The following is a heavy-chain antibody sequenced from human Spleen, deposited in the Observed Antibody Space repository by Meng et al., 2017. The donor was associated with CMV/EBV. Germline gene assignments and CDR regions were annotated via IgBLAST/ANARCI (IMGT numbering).Heavy chain of an antibody. J-gene: IGHJ3*01. CDR3: ARVRQGLWTSSDAFDF. V-gene: IGHV1-18*01. Sequence: YTFTNCGVSWVRQAPGQGLEWMGWISAYNGDTNYAQKLQGRVTMATDTSSGTVYMELRSLRSDDTAVYYCARVRQGLWTSSDAFDFWGQGTMVTVSS. CDR2: ISAYNGDT. D-gene: IGHD3-10*01. CDR1: YTFTNCG.